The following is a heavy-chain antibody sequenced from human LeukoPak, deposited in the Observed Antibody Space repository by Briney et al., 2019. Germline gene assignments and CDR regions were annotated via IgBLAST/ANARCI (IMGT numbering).Heavy chain of an antibody. J-gene: IGHJ4*02. D-gene: IGHD3-10*01. CDR3: STDSGRSYFYFDF. CDR1: GYTFTSYY. V-gene: IGHV1-24*01. Sequence: GASVKVSCKASGYTFTSYYMHWVRQAPGKGLEWVGGIRPETGEPIFAQKFRGRVTITEDTFTDTGYLELRGLTSEDTAVYYCSTDSGRSYFYFDFWGQGTLVTVSS. CDR2: IRPETGEP.